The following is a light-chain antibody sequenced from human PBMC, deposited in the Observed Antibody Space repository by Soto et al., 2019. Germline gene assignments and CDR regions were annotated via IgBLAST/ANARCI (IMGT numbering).Light chain of an antibody. CDR2: DAS. CDR3: QQYNSFWT. CDR1: QSISSW. V-gene: IGKV1-5*01. J-gene: IGKJ1*01. Sequence: PSTLSASVGDRVTITCRASQSISSWLAWYQQKPGKAPKLLIYDASSLESGVPSRFSGSGSGTEFTLTISSLQPDDFATYYCQQYNSFWTFGQGTKVDIK.